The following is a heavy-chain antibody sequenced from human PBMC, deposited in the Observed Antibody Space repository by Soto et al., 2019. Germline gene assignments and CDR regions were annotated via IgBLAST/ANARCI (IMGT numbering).Heavy chain of an antibody. CDR2: INAGNGHT. J-gene: IGHJ4*02. V-gene: IGHV1-3*05. CDR3: ARSIVVVTALDY. D-gene: IGHD2-21*02. CDR1: GYTFTSYA. Sequence: QVQLVQSGAEEKKPGASVKVSCKASGYTFTSYAMHWVRQAPGQRLEWMGWINAGNGHTKYSQKFQGRVTITRDTAASTAYMELSSLRAEDTAVYYCARSIVVVTALDYWVQGTLVTVS.